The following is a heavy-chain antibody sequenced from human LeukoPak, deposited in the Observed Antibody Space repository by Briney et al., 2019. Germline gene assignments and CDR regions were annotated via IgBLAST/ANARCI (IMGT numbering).Heavy chain of an antibody. CDR3: ARGKDSSGYFDY. Sequence: SETLSLTCAVYGGSFSGYYWSWIRQPPGKGLEWMGEINHSGSTNYNPSLKSRVTISVDTSKNQFSLKLRSVTAADTAVYFCARGKDSSGYFDYWGQGTLVTVSS. CDR2: INHSGST. V-gene: IGHV4-34*01. CDR1: GGSFSGYY. J-gene: IGHJ4*02. D-gene: IGHD3-22*01.